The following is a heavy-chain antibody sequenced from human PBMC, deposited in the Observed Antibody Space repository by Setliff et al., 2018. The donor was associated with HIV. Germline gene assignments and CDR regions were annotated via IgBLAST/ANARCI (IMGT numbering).Heavy chain of an antibody. CDR3: ARDPAPSSSASYFQH. D-gene: IGHD6-6*01. J-gene: IGHJ1*01. V-gene: IGHV1-46*01. CDR2: INPSSGST. CDR1: GYTFTSYY. Sequence: ASVKVSCKASGYTFTSYYMHWVRQAPGQGLEWMGIINPSSGSTAYAQKFQGRVTMTRDTSTSTVYMELSSLRSEDTAVYYSARDPAPSSSASYFQHWGQGTPVTVSS.